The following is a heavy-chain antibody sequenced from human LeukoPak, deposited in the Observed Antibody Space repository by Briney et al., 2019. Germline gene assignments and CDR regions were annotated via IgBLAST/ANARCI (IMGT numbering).Heavy chain of an antibody. J-gene: IGHJ4*02. D-gene: IGHD6-19*01. CDR3: ARGQQWLAPHYLDN. CDR1: GASISSRSYS. V-gene: IGHV3-21*01. Sequence: ETLSLNCTVSGASISSRSYSWGWIRQPPGKGLEWVSSISSTSSYIYYADSVKGRFTISRDKAQNSLYLQMNSLRAEDTAVYYCARGQQWLAPHYLDNWGQGTLVTVSS. CDR2: ISSTSSYI.